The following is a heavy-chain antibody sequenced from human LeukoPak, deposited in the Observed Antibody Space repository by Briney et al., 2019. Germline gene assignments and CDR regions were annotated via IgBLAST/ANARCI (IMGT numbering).Heavy chain of an antibody. CDR1: GYTFTGYY. J-gene: IGHJ4*02. CDR2: INPNSGGT. V-gene: IGHV1-2*06. CDR3: ARGWVYGD. Sequence: ASVKVSSKASGYTFTGYYMHWVRQAPGQGREWMGRINPNSGGTNYAQKFQGRVTMTRNTSISTAYMELSSLRSEDTAVYYCARGWVYGDWGQGTLVTVSS. D-gene: IGHD5/OR15-5a*01.